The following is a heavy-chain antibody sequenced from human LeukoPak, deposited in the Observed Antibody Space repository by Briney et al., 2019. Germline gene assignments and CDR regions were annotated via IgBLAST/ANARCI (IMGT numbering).Heavy chain of an antibody. CDR2: IYSGGST. J-gene: IGHJ5*02. D-gene: IGHD2-2*01. CDR1: GFTVSSNY. CDR3: ARDWVSTSSTPGNWFDP. Sequence: GGSLRLSCAASGFTVSSNYMSWVRQAPGKGLEWVSVIYSGGSTYYADSVKGRFTISRDNSKNTLYLQMNSLRAEDTAVYYCARDWVSTSSTPGNWFDPWGQGTLVTVSS. V-gene: IGHV3-66*01.